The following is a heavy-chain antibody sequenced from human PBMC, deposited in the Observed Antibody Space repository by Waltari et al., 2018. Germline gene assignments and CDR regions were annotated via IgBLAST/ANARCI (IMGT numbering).Heavy chain of an antibody. J-gene: IGHJ6*02. CDR1: GYSISSGYY. V-gene: IGHV4-38-2*02. CDR2: IYHSGST. Sequence: QVQLQESGPGLVKPSETLSLTCAVSGYSISSGYYWGWIRKPPGKGLKWIGSIYHSGSTYYNPSLKSRVTISVDTSKNQFSLKLSSVTAADTAVYYCAREGGSWYKYYYYGMDVWGQGTTVTVSS. D-gene: IGHD2-15*01. CDR3: AREGGSWYKYYYYGMDV.